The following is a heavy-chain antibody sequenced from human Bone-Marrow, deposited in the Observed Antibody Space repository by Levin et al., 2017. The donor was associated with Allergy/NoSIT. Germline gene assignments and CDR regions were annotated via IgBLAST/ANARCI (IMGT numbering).Heavy chain of an antibody. V-gene: IGHV3-64*02. J-gene: IGHJ3*02. CDR2: ISINGDTT. CDR1: GFTFSRHS. CDR3: ARDWSITGGMRAFDI. D-gene: IGHD1-20*01. Sequence: QTGGSLRLSCAASGFTFSRHSMHWVRQAPGKGLEYVSAISINGDTTYYADSVKGRFSISRDNSKNTLYLEMGSLRPDDMALYYCARDWSITGGMRAFDIWGPGTMVTVSS.